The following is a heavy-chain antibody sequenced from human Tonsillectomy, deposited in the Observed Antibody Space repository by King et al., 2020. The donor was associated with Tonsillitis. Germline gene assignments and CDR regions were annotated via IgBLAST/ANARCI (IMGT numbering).Heavy chain of an antibody. D-gene: IGHD3-22*01. CDR2: INPNSGGT. CDR3: ARAQPPPYYYDGSGYDLVYYYGMDV. Sequence: VQLVESGAEVKKPGASVKVSCKASGYTFTGYYMHWVRQAPGQGLEWMGWINPNSGGTNYVQKFQGRVTMTRETSISTVYMELSRLRSDDTAVYYCARAQPPPYYYDGSGYDLVYYYGMDVWGQGTTVTVSS. V-gene: IGHV1-2*02. J-gene: IGHJ6*02. CDR1: GYTFTGYY.